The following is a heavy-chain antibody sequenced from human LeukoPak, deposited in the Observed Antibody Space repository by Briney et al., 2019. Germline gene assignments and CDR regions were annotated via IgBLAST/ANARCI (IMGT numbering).Heavy chain of an antibody. CDR2: INPSGGST. Sequence: ASMKVSCKASGYTFSDYYMHWVRQAPGQGLEWMGVINPSGGSTRYAQKFQGRVTMTRDMSTSTVDMELSSLRSEDTAVYYCARDGCSSTTNCDENNWFDPWGQGTLVIVSS. V-gene: IGHV1-46*01. D-gene: IGHD2/OR15-2a*01. CDR1: GYTFSDYY. J-gene: IGHJ5*02. CDR3: ARDGCSSTTNCDENNWFDP.